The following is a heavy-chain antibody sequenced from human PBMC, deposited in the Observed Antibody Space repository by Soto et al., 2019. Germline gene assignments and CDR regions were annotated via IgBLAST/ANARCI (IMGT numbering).Heavy chain of an antibody. D-gene: IGHD3-3*01. CDR2: IYTSGST. CDR1: GGSIGSYY. Sequence: SVTLSLTCTVSGGSIGSYYWSWIRQPAGKGLEWIGRIYTSGSTNYNPSLKSRVTMSVDTSKNQFSLKLSSVTAADTAVYYCARGRFLEWLDHTAPIDVWGQGTTVTVSS. V-gene: IGHV4-4*07. J-gene: IGHJ6*02. CDR3: ARGRFLEWLDHTAPIDV.